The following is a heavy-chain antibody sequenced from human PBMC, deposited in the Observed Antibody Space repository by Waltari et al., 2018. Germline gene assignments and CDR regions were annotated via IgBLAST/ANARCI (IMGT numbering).Heavy chain of an antibody. V-gene: IGHV2-70*04. CDR2: IDWDEDK. CDR1: GFSLSTSGMR. J-gene: IGHJ3*02. CDR3: ARAQPSGDAFDI. Sequence: QVTLKESGPALVKPTQTLTLTCTFSGFSLSTSGMRVSWIRQPPGKALEWLARIDWDEDKFYSTSLKTRLTISKDTSKNQVVLTMTNMDPVDTATYYCARAQPSGDAFDIWGQGTMVTVSS. D-gene: IGHD1-26*01.